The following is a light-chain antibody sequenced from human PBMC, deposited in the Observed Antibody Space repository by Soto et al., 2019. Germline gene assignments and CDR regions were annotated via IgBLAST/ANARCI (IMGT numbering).Light chain of an antibody. J-gene: IGKJ3*01. CDR3: QNYDSAPFT. Sequence: DIQMTQSPSSLSASVGDRVTITCRASQGISNYLAWYQQKPGKVPKLLIYAATTLQSGVPSRFSGRGSGTDFSLTISSLLPEDVATYYCQNYDSAPFTFGPGTKVDIK. V-gene: IGKV1-27*01. CDR1: QGISNY. CDR2: AAT.